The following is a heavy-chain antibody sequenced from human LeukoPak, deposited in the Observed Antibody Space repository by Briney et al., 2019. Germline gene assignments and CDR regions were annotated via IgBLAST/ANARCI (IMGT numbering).Heavy chain of an antibody. CDR2: IYSGGST. V-gene: IGHV3-66*01. D-gene: IGHD3-3*01. CDR3: AREYYDFWSGYPQT. CDR1: GFTVGSNY. J-gene: IGHJ5*02. Sequence: PGGSLRLSCAASGFTVGSNYMSWVRQAPGKGLEWVSVIYSGGSTYYADSVKGRFTISRDNSKNTLYLQMNSLRAEDTAVYYCAREYYDFWSGYPQTWGQGTLVTVSS.